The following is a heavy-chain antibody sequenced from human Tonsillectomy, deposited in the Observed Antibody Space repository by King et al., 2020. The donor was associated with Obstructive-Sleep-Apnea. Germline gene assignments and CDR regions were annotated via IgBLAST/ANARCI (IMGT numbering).Heavy chain of an antibody. CDR1: GGSFSDYY. CDR2: INHSGST. D-gene: IGHD1-26*01. J-gene: IGHJ4*02. CDR3: ARVLGAAGPDYYFDY. V-gene: IGHV4-34*01. Sequence: VQLQQWGTGLLKPSETLSLTCAVYGGSFSDYYWSWIRQPPGKGLEWIGEINHSGSTNFNPSLKSRFTISVDTSTNQFSLKLHSVTAADTAVYYCARVLGAAGPDYYFDYWGQGTLVTVSS.